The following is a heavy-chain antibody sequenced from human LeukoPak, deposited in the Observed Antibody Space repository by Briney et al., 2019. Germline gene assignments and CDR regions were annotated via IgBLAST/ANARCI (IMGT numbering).Heavy chain of an antibody. CDR1: GFTFSSYS. Sequence: GGALRLSCAASGFTFSSYSMNWVRQAPGKGLEWVSSISSSSTYIYYADLVKGRFTISRDNAKNSLYLQMNSLSAEDTAVYYCGHCTTTSCYAGGHWGQGTLVTVSS. V-gene: IGHV3-21*01. J-gene: IGHJ4*02. D-gene: IGHD2-2*01. CDR2: ISSSSTYI. CDR3: GHCTTTSCYAGGH.